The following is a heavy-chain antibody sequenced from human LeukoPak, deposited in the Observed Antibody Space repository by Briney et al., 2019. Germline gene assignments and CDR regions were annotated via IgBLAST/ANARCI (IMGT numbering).Heavy chain of an antibody. V-gene: IGHV3-23*01. CDR1: GFTFSSYA. D-gene: IGHD6-19*01. Sequence: GGSLRLSCAASGFTFSSYAMSWVRQAPGKGLEWVSAISGSGGSTYYADSVKGRFTISRDNSKNTLYLQMNSLRAEDTAVYYCANSMGPRFIAVARRTDYWGQGTLVTVSS. CDR3: ANSMGPRFIAVARRTDY. J-gene: IGHJ4*02. CDR2: ISGSGGST.